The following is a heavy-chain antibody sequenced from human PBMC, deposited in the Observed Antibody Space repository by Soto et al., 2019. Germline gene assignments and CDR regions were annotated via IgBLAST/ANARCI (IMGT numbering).Heavy chain of an antibody. D-gene: IGHD1-26*01. Sequence: EVQLVESGGGLVQPGGSLRVSCAASGFSFESYWLHWVRQAPGKGLVWVSRISSDGKTTHFADFVKGRFTLSRDNAQNTMYLHMNSLTVEDTAVYYCTVGIVGWGRGAQVTVSS. CDR1: GFSFESYW. CDR3: TVGIVG. CDR2: ISSDGKTT. V-gene: IGHV3-74*01. J-gene: IGHJ1*01.